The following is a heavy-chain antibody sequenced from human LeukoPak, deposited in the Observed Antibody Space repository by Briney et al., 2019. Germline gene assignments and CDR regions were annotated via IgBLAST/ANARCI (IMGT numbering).Heavy chain of an antibody. CDR1: GFTFSSYA. J-gene: IGHJ5*02. V-gene: IGHV3-23*01. CDR3: AKDLSYYDSSGYYSWFDP. Sequence: GGSLRLSCAASGFTFSSYAMGWVRQAPGKGLEWVSAISGSGGSTYYADSVKGRFTISRDNSKNTLYLQMNSLRAEDTAVYYCAKDLSYYDSSGYYSWFDPWGQGTLVTVSS. CDR2: ISGSGGST. D-gene: IGHD3-22*01.